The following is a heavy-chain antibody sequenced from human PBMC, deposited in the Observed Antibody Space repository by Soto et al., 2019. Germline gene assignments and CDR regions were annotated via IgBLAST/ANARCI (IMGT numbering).Heavy chain of an antibody. CDR1: SGSISRYY. D-gene: IGHD2-8*02. CDR3: AGVGGVDGYNYFNY. CDR2: IYYSGRT. J-gene: IGHJ4*02. V-gene: IGHV4-59*01. Sequence: SETLSLTCTVSSGSISRYYWNWIRQPPGKGLEWIGYIYYSGRTKYNPSLKSRVSISVDTSKNQFSLKLSSVTAADTALYFCAGVGGVDGYNYFNYWGQGTRVTVSS.